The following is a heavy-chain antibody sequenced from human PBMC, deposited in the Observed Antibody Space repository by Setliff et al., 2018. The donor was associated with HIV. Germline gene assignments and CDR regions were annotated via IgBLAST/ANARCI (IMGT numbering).Heavy chain of an antibody. D-gene: IGHD3-22*01. CDR1: GYIFDAYA. CDR2: ISPYNGDI. J-gene: IGHJ5*01. V-gene: IGHV1-18*01. Sequence: GASVKVSCKTSGYIFDAYAITWVRRAPGQGLEWMGWISPYNGDINYAQKVQGRVTVTIDTSATTAYMELRSLTPDDTAVYYCARGPKLMIPTSNWFDSWGQGTPVTVSS. CDR3: ARGPKLMIPTSNWFDS.